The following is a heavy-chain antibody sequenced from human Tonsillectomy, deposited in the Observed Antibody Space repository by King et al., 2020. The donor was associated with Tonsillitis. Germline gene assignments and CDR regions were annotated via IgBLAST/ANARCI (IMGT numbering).Heavy chain of an antibody. CDR2: VYHSGLT. D-gene: IGHD5-24*01. CDR3: AGDRDGYNNGGGAFDV. CDR1: GGSINSRDW. V-gene: IGHV4-4*02. Sequence: VQLQESGPGLVKPSGTLSLTCAVSGGSINSRDWWSWVRQPPGKGLEWIGEVYHSGLTHYNPSLKSRVTISLDNSKNHFSLNLSSVTAADTAVYYCAGDRDGYNNGGGAFDVWGQGTMVSVSS. J-gene: IGHJ3*01.